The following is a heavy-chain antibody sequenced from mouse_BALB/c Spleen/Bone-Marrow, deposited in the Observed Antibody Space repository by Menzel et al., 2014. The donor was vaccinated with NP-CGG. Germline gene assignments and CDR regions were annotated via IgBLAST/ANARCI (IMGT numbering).Heavy chain of an antibody. CDR3: ARAYYGNYPYAMDY. CDR1: GFNIKDTY. V-gene: IGHV14-3*02. Sequence: EVKLQESGAELVKPGASVKLPCTASGFNIKDTYMHWVKQRPEQGLEWIGRIDPANGNTKYDPKFQGKATITADTSSNTAYLQLSSLTSEDTAVYFCARAYYGNYPYAMDYWGQGTSVTVSS. J-gene: IGHJ4*01. CDR2: IDPANGNT. D-gene: IGHD2-10*01.